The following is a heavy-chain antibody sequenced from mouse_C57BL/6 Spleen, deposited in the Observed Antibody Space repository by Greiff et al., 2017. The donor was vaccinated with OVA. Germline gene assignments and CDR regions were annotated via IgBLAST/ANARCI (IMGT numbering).Heavy chain of an antibody. CDR3: ARHYDGYSWFAY. CDR1: GFTFSSYT. V-gene: IGHV5-9*04. CDR2: ISGGGGNT. D-gene: IGHD2-3*01. J-gene: IGHJ3*01. Sequence: EVQLVESGGGLVKPGGSLKLSCAASGFTFSSYTMSWVRQTPEKRLEWVATISGGGGNTYYPDSVKGRFTISRDNAKNTLYLQMSSLRSEDTAVYYCARHYDGYSWFAYWGQGTLVTVSA.